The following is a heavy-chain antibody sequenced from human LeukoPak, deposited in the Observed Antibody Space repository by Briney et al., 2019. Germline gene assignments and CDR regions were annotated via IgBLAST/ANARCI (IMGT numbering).Heavy chain of an antibody. Sequence: GGSLRLSCAASGFSVSANYMSWVRQAPGKGLEWVSSIVTGTGIYYADSVKSRFTISIDNAKNSLYLQMNSLRAEDTGVYYCARDKPDIAAPDVWGKGTTVTVSS. J-gene: IGHJ6*04. D-gene: IGHD6-13*01. CDR1: GFSVSANY. CDR2: IVTGTGI. CDR3: ARDKPDIAAPDV. V-gene: IGHV3-69-1*01.